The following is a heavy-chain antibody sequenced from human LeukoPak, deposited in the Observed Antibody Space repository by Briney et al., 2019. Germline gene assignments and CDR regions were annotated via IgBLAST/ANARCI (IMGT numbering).Heavy chain of an antibody. V-gene: IGHV3-13*01. CDR1: GFTFSSYD. D-gene: IGHD5-24*01. Sequence: PGGSLRLSCAASGFTFSSYDMHWVRQGTSGDTNCPGSVKGRFTISRENAKNTLYLQMNSLTAEDTAVYYCARGDGYNYWDYWGQGTLVTVSS. CDR3: ARGDGYNYWDY. J-gene: IGHJ4*02. CDR2: TSGDT.